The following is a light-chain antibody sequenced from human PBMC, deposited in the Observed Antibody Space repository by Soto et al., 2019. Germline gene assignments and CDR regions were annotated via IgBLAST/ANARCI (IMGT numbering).Light chain of an antibody. CDR1: QSVSSSY. V-gene: IGKV3-20*01. CDR2: GAS. Sequence: DIVSTQSPATLALSPGERASLSCRASQSVSSSYLAWYQQKPGQAPRLLIYGASNRATGIPDRFSGSGSGTDFTLTISRLEPEDFAVYYCQQYDNSPLTFGGGTKVDI. J-gene: IGKJ4*01. CDR3: QQYDNSPLT.